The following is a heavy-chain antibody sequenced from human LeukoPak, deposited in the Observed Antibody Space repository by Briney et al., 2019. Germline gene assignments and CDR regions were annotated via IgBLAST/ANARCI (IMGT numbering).Heavy chain of an antibody. Sequence: SETLSLTCAVYGGSFSGYYWSWIRQPPGKGLEWIGEINHSGSTNYNPSLKSRVTISVDTSKNQFSLKLSSVTAADTAVYYCARGLTVYDYIWGSYRSRSWFDPWVQGTLVTVSS. V-gene: IGHV4-34*01. J-gene: IGHJ5*02. CDR1: GGSFSGYY. CDR2: INHSGST. CDR3: ARGLTVYDYIWGSYRSRSWFDP. D-gene: IGHD3-16*02.